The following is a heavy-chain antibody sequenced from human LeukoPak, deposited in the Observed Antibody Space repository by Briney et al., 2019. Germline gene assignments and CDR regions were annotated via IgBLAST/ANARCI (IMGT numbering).Heavy chain of an antibody. V-gene: IGHV3-23*01. CDR1: GFSFSKYA. CDR3: ARVRKQWLVAEY. Sequence: GESLRLSCAASGFSFSKYAMSWVRQAPGKGLEWVSGISGSGGSTYYADSVKGRFTISRDNSKNTLYLQMNSLRAEDTAVYYCARVRKQWLVAEYWGQGTLVTVSS. CDR2: ISGSGGST. D-gene: IGHD6-19*01. J-gene: IGHJ4*02.